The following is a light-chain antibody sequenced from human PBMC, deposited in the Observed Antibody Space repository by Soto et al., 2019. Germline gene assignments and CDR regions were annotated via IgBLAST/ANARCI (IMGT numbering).Light chain of an antibody. V-gene: IGLV2-14*01. CDR1: SSDVAFYNH. CDR2: EVN. J-gene: IGLJ1*01. Sequence: QSALTQPASVSGSPGQSITISCTGTSSDVAFYNHVSWYQQHPGKAPKLLIYEVNNRPSGVSHSFSGSKSGNTASLTISGLQAEDEADYYCSSFASTHTYVFGTGTKVNVL. CDR3: SSFASTHTYV.